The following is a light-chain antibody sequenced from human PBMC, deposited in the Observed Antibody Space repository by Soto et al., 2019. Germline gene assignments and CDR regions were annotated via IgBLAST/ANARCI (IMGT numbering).Light chain of an antibody. Sequence: QSALTQPPSASGSPGQSVTISCTGTSSDVGGYNYVSWYQQHPGKAPKLIVYEVSRRPPGVPDRFSGSKSANTASLTVSGLQAEDEADYYCSSYAGNSNLVFGGGTQLTVL. CDR1: SSDVGGYNY. J-gene: IGLJ3*02. V-gene: IGLV2-8*01. CDR3: SSYAGNSNLV. CDR2: EVS.